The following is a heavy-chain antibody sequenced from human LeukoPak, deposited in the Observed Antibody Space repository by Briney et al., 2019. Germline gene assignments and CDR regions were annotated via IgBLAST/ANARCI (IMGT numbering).Heavy chain of an antibody. Sequence: GGSLRLSCAASGFTFSSYEMNWVRQAPGKGLEWVSYISSSGSTIYYADSVKGRFTISRDNAKKSLYLQMNSLRAEDTAVYYCARGFEVIADSSGYDYWGQGTLVTVSS. CDR1: GFTFSSYE. D-gene: IGHD3-22*01. CDR2: ISSSGSTI. J-gene: IGHJ4*02. V-gene: IGHV3-48*03. CDR3: ARGFEVIADSSGYDY.